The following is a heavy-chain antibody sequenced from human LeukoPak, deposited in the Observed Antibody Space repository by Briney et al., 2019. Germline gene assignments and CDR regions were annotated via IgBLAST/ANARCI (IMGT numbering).Heavy chain of an antibody. Sequence: PSETLSLTCTVSGGSISSYYWSWIRQLPGKGLEWIGYIYYSGSTNYNPSLKSRVTISVDTSKNQFSLKLSSVTAADTAVYYCARIIRFYYYGSRGAFDIWGQGTMVTVSS. D-gene: IGHD3-22*01. V-gene: IGHV4-59*01. J-gene: IGHJ3*02. CDR2: IYYSGST. CDR3: ARIIRFYYYGSRGAFDI. CDR1: GGSISSYY.